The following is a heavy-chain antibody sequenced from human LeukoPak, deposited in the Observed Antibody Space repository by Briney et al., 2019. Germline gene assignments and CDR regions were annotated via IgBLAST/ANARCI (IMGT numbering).Heavy chain of an antibody. CDR3: ARESPPVGAYLY. D-gene: IGHD1-26*01. CDR2: IIPIFGTA. J-gene: IGHJ4*02. CDR1: GGTFSSYA. Sequence: SVKVSCKASGGTFSSYAISWVRQAPGQGLEWMGGIIPIFGTANYAQKFQGRVTITADESTSTAYMVLSSLRSEDTAVYYCARESPPVGAYLYWGQGTLVTVSS. V-gene: IGHV1-69*01.